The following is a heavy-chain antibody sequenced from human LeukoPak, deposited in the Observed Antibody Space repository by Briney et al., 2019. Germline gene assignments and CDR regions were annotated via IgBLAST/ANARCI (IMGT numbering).Heavy chain of an antibody. CDR3: ARHGRYFDWFWFSGGMDV. J-gene: IGHJ6*02. D-gene: IGHD3-9*01. V-gene: IGHV4-59*08. Sequence: SETLSLTCTVSGGSISSYYWSWIRQPPGKGLEWIGYIYYSGSTNYNPSLKSRVTISVDTSKNQFSLKLSSVTAADTAVYYCARHGRYFDWFWFSGGMDVWGQGTTVTVSS. CDR1: GGSISSYY. CDR2: IYYSGST.